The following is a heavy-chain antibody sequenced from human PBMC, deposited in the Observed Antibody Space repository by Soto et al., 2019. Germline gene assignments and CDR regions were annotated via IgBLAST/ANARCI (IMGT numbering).Heavy chain of an antibody. D-gene: IGHD2-15*01. Sequence: PSETLSLTCTVSGGSVSSASYYWSWVRQPPGKELEWIGDIYYSGTSKYNPSLKSRVTISVDTSKNQFSLKLSSVTAADTALYYCARASSQYLELVSVFDPWGQGTLVTVSS. CDR3: ARASSQYLELVSVFDP. V-gene: IGHV4-61*01. CDR2: IYYSGTS. J-gene: IGHJ5*02. CDR1: GGSVSSASYY.